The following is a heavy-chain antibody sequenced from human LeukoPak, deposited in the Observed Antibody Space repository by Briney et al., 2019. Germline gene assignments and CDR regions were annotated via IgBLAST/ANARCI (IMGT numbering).Heavy chain of an antibody. D-gene: IGHD4-17*01. CDR3: AKGHSDYGTGFDL. Sequence: GGSLRLSCAASGFTFSSYAMSWVRQAPGKGLESVSVISGTGAFTYYADSVKGRFTISRDNSKNTLYLQMNSLRAEDTTVYYCAKGHSDYGTGFDLWGRRTLVTVSS. J-gene: IGHJ4*02. CDR2: ISGTGAFT. V-gene: IGHV3-23*01. CDR1: GFTFSSYA.